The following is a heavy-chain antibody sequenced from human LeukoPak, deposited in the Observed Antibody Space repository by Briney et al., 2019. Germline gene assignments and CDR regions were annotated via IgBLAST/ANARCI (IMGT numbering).Heavy chain of an antibody. CDR3: ARIWFGELSNWFDP. D-gene: IGHD3-10*01. V-gene: IGHV1-2*02. Sequence: GASVKVSCKASGYTFTGYYMHWARQAPGHGLEWRGWINPNSGGTNYAQKFQGRVNMTRDTSISTAYMELSRLRSDDTAVYYCARIWFGELSNWFDPWGQGTMVTVSS. J-gene: IGHJ3*01. CDR1: GYTFTGYY. CDR2: INPNSGGT.